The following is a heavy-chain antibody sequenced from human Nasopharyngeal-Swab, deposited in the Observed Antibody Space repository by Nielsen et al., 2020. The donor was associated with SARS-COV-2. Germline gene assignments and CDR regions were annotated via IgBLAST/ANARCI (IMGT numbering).Heavy chain of an antibody. CDR3: ARGKRLLWFGESDLFDI. CDR2: IYYSGST. Sequence: SETLSLTFTVSGGSISSYYWNWIRQPPGKGLEWIGYIYYSGSTNYNPSLKSRVTISVDTSKNQFSLKLSSVTAADTAVYYCARGKRLLWFGESDLFDIWGQGTMVNVSS. CDR1: GGSISSYY. D-gene: IGHD3-10*01. J-gene: IGHJ3*02. V-gene: IGHV4-59*01.